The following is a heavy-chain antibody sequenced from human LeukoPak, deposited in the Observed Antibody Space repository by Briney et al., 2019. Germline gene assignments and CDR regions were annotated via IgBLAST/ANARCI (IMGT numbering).Heavy chain of an antibody. V-gene: IGHV3-72*01. Sequence: GWSLRLSCAASGFILSDHYIDWVRQAPGKGLEWVGRTRNKANSYTTEYAASVKGRFTISRDDPKNLLYLQMNSLKSEDAAVYYCGRSGRYRPSDLWGQGTLVTVSS. CDR1: GFILSDHY. CDR2: TRNKANSYTT. CDR3: GRSGRYRPSDL. J-gene: IGHJ5*02. D-gene: IGHD1-26*01.